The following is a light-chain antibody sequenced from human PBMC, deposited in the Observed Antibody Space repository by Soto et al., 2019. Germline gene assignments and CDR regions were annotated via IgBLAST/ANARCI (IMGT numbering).Light chain of an antibody. CDR3: QQYNSYSPET. V-gene: IGKV1-5*03. Sequence: DIQMTQSPSTLSASVGDRVTITCRASQSISSRLAWYQQKPGKAPKLLIYKASSLESGVTSRFSGSGSGTEFTLTISSLQPDDFATYYCQQYNSYSPETFGQGTKVEIK. CDR1: QSISSR. CDR2: KAS. J-gene: IGKJ1*01.